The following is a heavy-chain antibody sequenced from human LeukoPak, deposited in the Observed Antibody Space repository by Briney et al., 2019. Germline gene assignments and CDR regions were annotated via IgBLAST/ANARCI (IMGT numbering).Heavy chain of an antibody. Sequence: GGSVRLSCAASGFTFSHYWMHWVRQVPGKGQVWVSRINSDGSSTTYADSVKGRFTISRDNAENTLYLQMNSLRTEDTAVYYCARGGAYSDSHNDYWGQGSVVTVSS. V-gene: IGHV3-74*03. CDR3: ARGGAYSDSHNDY. D-gene: IGHD2-21*01. CDR2: INSDGSST. CDR1: GFTFSHYW. J-gene: IGHJ4*02.